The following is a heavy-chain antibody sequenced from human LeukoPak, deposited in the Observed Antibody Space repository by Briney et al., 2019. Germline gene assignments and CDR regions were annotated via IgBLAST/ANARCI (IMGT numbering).Heavy chain of an antibody. CDR2: INHSGST. V-gene: IGHV4-34*01. CDR3: ARGPFGVWGTYRYKGYFDY. D-gene: IGHD3-16*02. Sequence: SETLSLTCAVYGGSFSGYYWSWIRQHPGKGLEWIGEINHSGSTNYNPSLKSRVTISVDTSQSQFSLKLSSVTAADTAVYFCARGPFGVWGTYRYKGYFDYWGQGTLVTLSS. J-gene: IGHJ4*02. CDR1: GGSFSGYY.